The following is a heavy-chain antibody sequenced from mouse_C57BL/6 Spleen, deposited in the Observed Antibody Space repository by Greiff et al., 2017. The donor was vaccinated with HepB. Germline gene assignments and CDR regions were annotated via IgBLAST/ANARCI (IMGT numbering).Heavy chain of an antibody. J-gene: IGHJ2*01. CDR1: GYTFTGYW. CDR3: ARGYSNYGDC. V-gene: IGHV1-9*01. Sequence: QVQLKQSGAELMKPGASVKLSCKATGYTFTGYWIEWVKQRPGHGLEWIGEILPGSGSTNYNEKFKGKATFTADPSSNTAYMQRSSLTTEDSAIYYCARGYSNYGDCWGQGTTLTVAS. CDR2: ILPGSGST. D-gene: IGHD2-5*01.